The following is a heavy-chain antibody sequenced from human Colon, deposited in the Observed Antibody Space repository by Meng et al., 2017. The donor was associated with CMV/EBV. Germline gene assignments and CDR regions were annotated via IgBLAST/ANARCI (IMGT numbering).Heavy chain of an antibody. CDR3: AHLRYCSSTSCFNWFDP. V-gene: IGHV2-5*01. CDR2: IYWNDDK. Sequence: SGPTLVKPTQTITLTCTFSGFSLSTSGVGVGWIRQPPGKALEWLALIYWNDDKRYSPSLKSRLTITKDTSKNQVVLTMTNMDPVDTATYYCAHLRYCSSTSCFNWFDPWGQGTLVTVSS. D-gene: IGHD2-2*01. J-gene: IGHJ5*02. CDR1: GFSLSTSGVG.